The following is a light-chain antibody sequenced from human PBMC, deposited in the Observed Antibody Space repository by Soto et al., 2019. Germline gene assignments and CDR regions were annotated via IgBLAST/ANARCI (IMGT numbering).Light chain of an antibody. CDR2: LGS. Sequence: EIVMTQSPLSLPVTPGEPASISCRSSQSLLHRNGRNYLDWFVQKPGQSPQLLVHLGSYRASGVPDRFSGSGSGTEFTLRISRVEPEDVGVYYCMQALQTPFTFGPGTKVDLK. V-gene: IGKV2-28*01. CDR3: MQALQTPFT. CDR1: QSLLHRNGRNY. J-gene: IGKJ3*01.